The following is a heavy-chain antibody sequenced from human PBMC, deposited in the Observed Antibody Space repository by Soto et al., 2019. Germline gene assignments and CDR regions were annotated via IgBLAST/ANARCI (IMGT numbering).Heavy chain of an antibody. CDR3: AREVRVRGFAFDI. V-gene: IGHV3-66*01. Sequence: GGSLRLSCAVSGFTVSSNYMNWVRQAPGKGLEWVSFIYSGGNTYYADSVKGRITISRDNSKNMLYLQMNSLSVEDTVVYYCAREVRVRGFAFDIWGQGTMVTVSS. D-gene: IGHD3-3*01. J-gene: IGHJ3*02. CDR1: GFTVSSNY. CDR2: IYSGGNT.